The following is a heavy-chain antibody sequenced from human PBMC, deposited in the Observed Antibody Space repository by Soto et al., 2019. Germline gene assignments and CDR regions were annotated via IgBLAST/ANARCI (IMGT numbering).Heavy chain of an antibody. CDR1: GGSISTSDYT. J-gene: IGHJ6*02. Sequence: PSETLSLTCAVSGGSISTSDYTWSWIRQPPGRGLEWIGSVYHSGATHYMPSLKNRLTMSLDKSKNQFSLDLTSVTAADPAVYYCVRERTIFGVAPGGGVDVWGQGTTVTVSS. D-gene: IGHD3-3*01. CDR2: VYHSGAT. V-gene: IGHV4-30-2*01. CDR3: VRERTIFGVAPGGGVDV.